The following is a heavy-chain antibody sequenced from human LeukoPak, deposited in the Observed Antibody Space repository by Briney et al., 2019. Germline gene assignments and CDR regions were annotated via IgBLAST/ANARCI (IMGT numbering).Heavy chain of an antibody. CDR2: IKQDGSEK. Sequence: GGSLRLSCAASGFTFSDHLMHWVRQAPGKGLEWVANIKQDGSEKNYVDSVKGRFTISRDNAENSLFLQMNSLRVEDTAVYYCAREWLGGIAAAGTRIEGDYWGQGTLVAVSS. CDR3: AREWLGGIAAAGTRIEGDY. CDR1: GFTFSDHL. D-gene: IGHD6-13*01. V-gene: IGHV3-7*01. J-gene: IGHJ4*02.